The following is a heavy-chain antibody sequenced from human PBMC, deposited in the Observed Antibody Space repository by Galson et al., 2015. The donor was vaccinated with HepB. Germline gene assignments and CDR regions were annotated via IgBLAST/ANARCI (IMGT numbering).Heavy chain of an antibody. CDR1: GFTVSSNY. D-gene: IGHD2-15*01. CDR2: IYSGGST. CDR3: ARLTPRDAFDI. V-gene: IGHV3-53*04. Sequence: SLRLSCAASGFTVSSNYMSWVRQAPGKGLEWVSVIYSGGSTCYADSVKGRFTISRHNSKNTLYLQMNSLRAEDTAVYYCARLTPRDAFDIWGQGTMVTVSS. J-gene: IGHJ3*02.